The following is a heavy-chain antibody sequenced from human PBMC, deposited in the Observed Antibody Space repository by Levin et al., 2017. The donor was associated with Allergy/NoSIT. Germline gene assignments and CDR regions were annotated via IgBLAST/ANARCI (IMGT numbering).Heavy chain of an antibody. CDR1: GGSFSGYY. V-gene: IGHV4-34*01. CDR2: INHSGST. J-gene: IGHJ4*02. CDR3: ASGYSNYDY. Sequence: SQTLSLTCAVYGGSFSGYYWSWIRQPPGKGLEWIGEINHSGSTNYNPSLKSRVTISVDTSKNQFSLKLSSVTAADTAVYYCASGYSNYDYWGQGTLVTVSS. D-gene: IGHD4-11*01.